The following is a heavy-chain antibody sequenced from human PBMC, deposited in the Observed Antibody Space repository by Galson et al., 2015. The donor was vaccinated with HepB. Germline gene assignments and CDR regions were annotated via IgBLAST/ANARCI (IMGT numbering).Heavy chain of an antibody. V-gene: IGHV3-9*01. D-gene: IGHD3-10*01. Sequence: SLRLSCAGSGFNFGDHAVHWVRQVPGKGLEWVSAISWNSGGVGYADSVRGRFTISRDNARNSVSLQMNSLRVEDTALYYCARDIGPLTMTRGYLASWGQGTLVTITS. J-gene: IGHJ1*01. CDR1: GFNFGDHA. CDR3: ARDIGPLTMTRGYLAS. CDR2: ISWNSGGV.